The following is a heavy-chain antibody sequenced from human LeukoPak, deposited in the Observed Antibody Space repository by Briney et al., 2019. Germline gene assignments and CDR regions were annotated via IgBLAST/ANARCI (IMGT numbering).Heavy chain of an antibody. V-gene: IGHV3-7*02. D-gene: IGHD1-14*01. Sequence: GGSLRLSCSASGFTFNNYWMNWVRQAPGKGLEWVAMIKQGGSEKYYVDSVKGRFTISRDNAKNSLYLQMNSLRAEDTAVYYCARLGIRKGGFDYWGQGTLVTVSS. CDR1: GFTFNNYW. CDR2: IKQGGSEK. J-gene: IGHJ4*02. CDR3: ARLGIRKGGFDY.